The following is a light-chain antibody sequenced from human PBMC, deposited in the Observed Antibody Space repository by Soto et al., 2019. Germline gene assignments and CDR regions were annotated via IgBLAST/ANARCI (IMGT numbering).Light chain of an antibody. Sequence: QSALTQPPSASGSPGQSVTISCTGTSSDVGGYNYVSWYQQHPGKAPKLMIYEVNNRPSGVSNRFSGSKSGNTASLTISGLQTEDEADYYCSSYTSSSTLPYVFGTGTKVTVL. CDR3: SSYTSSSTLPYV. J-gene: IGLJ1*01. V-gene: IGLV2-14*01. CDR2: EVN. CDR1: SSDVGGYNY.